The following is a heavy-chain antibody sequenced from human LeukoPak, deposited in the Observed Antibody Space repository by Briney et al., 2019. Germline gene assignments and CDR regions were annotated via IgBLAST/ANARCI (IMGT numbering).Heavy chain of an antibody. Sequence: ASVKVPCKASGYTFTSYAMHWVRQAPGQRLEWMGWINAGNGNTKYSQKFQGRVTITRDTSASTAYMELSSLRSEDTAVYYCARDLFSLSRIAVAPSASGYWGQGTLVTVSS. D-gene: IGHD6-19*01. CDR3: ARDLFSLSRIAVAPSASGY. CDR1: GYTFTSYA. V-gene: IGHV1-3*01. J-gene: IGHJ4*02. CDR2: INAGNGNT.